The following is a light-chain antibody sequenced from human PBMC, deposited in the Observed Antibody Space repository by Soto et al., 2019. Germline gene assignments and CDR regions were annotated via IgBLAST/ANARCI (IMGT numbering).Light chain of an antibody. CDR3: QQRSNWPPVIT. CDR1: QSFSSY. Sequence: EIVLTQSPATLSLSPGERATLSCRAGQSFSSYLAWYQQKPGQAPRLLIYDASKRATGIPARFSGRASGTDFTITIRSLEPEDFAVYYCQQRSNWPPVITFGQGTRLEIK. J-gene: IGKJ5*01. V-gene: IGKV3-11*01. CDR2: DAS.